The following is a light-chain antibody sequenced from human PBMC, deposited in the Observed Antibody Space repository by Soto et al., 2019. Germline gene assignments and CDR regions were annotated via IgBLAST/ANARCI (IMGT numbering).Light chain of an antibody. CDR1: QGISHY. CDR2: AAS. V-gene: IGKV1-27*01. J-gene: IGKJ3*01. Sequence: DIQMTQSPSSLSASVGDRVTITYRASQGISHYLAWYQQKPGKVPKLLIYAASTLYSGVPSRFSGSGSGTDFTLTISNLQPEDVATYYCQNYNYALGTFGPGTKVDLK. CDR3: QNYNYALGT.